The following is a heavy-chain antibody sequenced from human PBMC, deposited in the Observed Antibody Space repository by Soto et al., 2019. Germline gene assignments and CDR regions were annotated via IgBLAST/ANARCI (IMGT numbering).Heavy chain of an antibody. D-gene: IGHD1-26*01. CDR3: ARQCRSFFSSDN. CDR2: VSSDGINE. Sequence: QVQLVESGGGVVQPGGSLRLSCAASGFTFTNYAMHWVRQAPGKGLEWVAVVSSDGINEYYADSVKGRFTISRDNSKNTVFLQMNSLRVEDTAVYYCARQCRSFFSSDNWGQGTLVTVSS. J-gene: IGHJ4*02. CDR1: GFTFTNYA. V-gene: IGHV3-30-3*01.